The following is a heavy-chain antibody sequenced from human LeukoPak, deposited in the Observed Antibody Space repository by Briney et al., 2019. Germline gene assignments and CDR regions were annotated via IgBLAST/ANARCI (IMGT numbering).Heavy chain of an antibody. D-gene: IGHD5-18*01. V-gene: IGHV3-48*03. Sequence: GGPLRLSCAASGFGFGSFEMHWVRQAPGKGLEWISFTSSSGSIIYYADSVKGRVTISRDNAKNSLFLQMHSLRAEDTAVYYCARGYTYAHDYWGQGTLVTVSS. J-gene: IGHJ4*02. CDR1: GFGFGSFE. CDR2: TSSSGSII. CDR3: ARGYTYAHDY.